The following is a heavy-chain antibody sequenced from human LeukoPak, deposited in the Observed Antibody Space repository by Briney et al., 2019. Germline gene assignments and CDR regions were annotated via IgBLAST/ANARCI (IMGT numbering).Heavy chain of an antibody. CDR3: AGSGHLSYYYYYMDV. J-gene: IGHJ6*03. CDR1: GYTLTELS. D-gene: IGHD6-25*01. CDR2: FDPEDGET. Sequence: GASVKVSCKVSGYTLTELSMHWVRQAPGKGLEWMGGFDPEDGETIYAQKFQGRVTMTEDTSTDTAYMELSSLRSEDTAVYYCAGSGHLSYYYYYMDVWGKGTTVTVSS. V-gene: IGHV1-24*01.